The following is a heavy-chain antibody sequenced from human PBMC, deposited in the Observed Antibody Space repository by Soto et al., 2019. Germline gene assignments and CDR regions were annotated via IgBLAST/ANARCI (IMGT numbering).Heavy chain of an antibody. CDR1: GGSISDSY. CDR2: VYYSGVT. V-gene: IGHV4-59*01. D-gene: IGHD1-1*01. Sequence: KTSETLSLTCTVSGGSISDSYWSWIRQTPGRGLEWIGYVYYSGVTLYSPSLQSRVTISVDTSKHQFSLRLNSVTAADTAVYYCVRDGTKTLRDWFDPWGQGISVTVSS. J-gene: IGHJ5*02. CDR3: VRDGTKTLRDWFDP.